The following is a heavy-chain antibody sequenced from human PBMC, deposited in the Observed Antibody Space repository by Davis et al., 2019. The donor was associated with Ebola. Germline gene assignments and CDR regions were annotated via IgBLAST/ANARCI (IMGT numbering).Heavy chain of an antibody. Sequence: GESLKISCAASGFTFSSYAMSWVRQAPGKGLEWVSAISGSGGSTYYADSVKGRFTISRDNSKNTLYLQMNSLRAEDTAVYYCAKPRSLSGYGFDYWGQGTLVTVSS. CDR1: GFTFSSYA. CDR2: ISGSGGST. D-gene: IGHD5-12*01. J-gene: IGHJ4*02. CDR3: AKPRSLSGYGFDY. V-gene: IGHV3-23*01.